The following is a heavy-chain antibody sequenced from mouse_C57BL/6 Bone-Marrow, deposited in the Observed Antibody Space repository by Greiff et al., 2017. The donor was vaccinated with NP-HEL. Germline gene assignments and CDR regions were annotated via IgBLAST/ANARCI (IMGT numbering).Heavy chain of an antibody. V-gene: IGHV1-20*01. Sequence: EVQLQQSGPELVKPGDSVKISCKASGYSFTGYFMNWVMQSHGKSLEWIGRINPYNGDTFYNQKFKGKATLTVDKSSSTAHMELRSLTSEDSAVSYCARSPVPGSRGFDYWGQGTTLTVSS. CDR2: INPYNGDT. D-gene: IGHD1-1*01. CDR1: GYSFTGYF. J-gene: IGHJ2*01. CDR3: ARSPVPGSRGFDY.